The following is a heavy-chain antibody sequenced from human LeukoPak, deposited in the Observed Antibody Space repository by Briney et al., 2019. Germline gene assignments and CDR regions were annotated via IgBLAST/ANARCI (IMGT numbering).Heavy chain of an antibody. CDR2: ISSRSTYI. CDR1: RFTFSTYS. D-gene: IGHD2-21*01. J-gene: IGHJ3*02. V-gene: IGHV3-21*01. CDR3: ATSMAQDVDAFHI. Sequence: PGGSLRLSCAASRFTFSTYSMNWVRQAPGKGLEWVSSISSRSTYIYYADSVKGRFTISRDNAKNSLYLQTNNLRAEDTAMFYCATSMAQDVDAFHIWGQGTMVTVSS.